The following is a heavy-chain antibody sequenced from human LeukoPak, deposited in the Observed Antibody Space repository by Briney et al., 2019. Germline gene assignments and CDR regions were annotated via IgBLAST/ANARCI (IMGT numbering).Heavy chain of an antibody. V-gene: IGHV4-34*01. CDR1: GGSFSGYY. CDR2: INHSGST. CDR3: ASSMDIVVVPAVPIGY. D-gene: IGHD2-2*03. Sequence: SETLSLTCAVYGGSFSGYYWSWIRQPPGKGLEWIGEINHSGSTNYNPSLKSRVTISVDTSKNQFPLKLSSVTAADTAVYYCASSMDIVVVPAVPIGYWGQGTLVTVSS. J-gene: IGHJ4*02.